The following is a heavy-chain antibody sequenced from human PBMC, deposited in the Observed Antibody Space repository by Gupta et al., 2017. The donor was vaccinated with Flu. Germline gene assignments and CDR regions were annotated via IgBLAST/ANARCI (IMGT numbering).Heavy chain of an antibody. J-gene: IGHJ4*02. CDR3: AKRSTLGSCNGPSCSFDY. CDR1: GFTFSSFA. CDR2: ISGAADRT. Sequence: EVQLLESGGGLLQPGGSLRLSCAASGFTFSSFAMNRVRQAPGKGLEWVSTISGAADRTYYADSVQGRFTISRDNSKNTVYLLMNSLRAEDAAVYYCAKRSTLGSCNGPSCSFDYWGQGTLVSVSS. D-gene: IGHD2-15*01. V-gene: IGHV3-23*01.